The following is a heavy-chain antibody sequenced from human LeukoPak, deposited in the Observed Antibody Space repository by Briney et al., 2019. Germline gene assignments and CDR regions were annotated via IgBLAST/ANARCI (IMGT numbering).Heavy chain of an antibody. V-gene: IGHV3-21*01. D-gene: IGHD6-13*01. CDR2: ISSSSSYI. Sequence: GRSLRLSCAASGFTFSSYSMNWVRQAPGKGLEWVSSISSSSSYIYYADSVKGRFTISRDNAKNSLYLQMNSLRAEDTAVYYCAREVLGWIAAVGKDAFDIWGQGTMVTVSS. J-gene: IGHJ3*02. CDR1: GFTFSSYS. CDR3: AREVLGWIAAVGKDAFDI.